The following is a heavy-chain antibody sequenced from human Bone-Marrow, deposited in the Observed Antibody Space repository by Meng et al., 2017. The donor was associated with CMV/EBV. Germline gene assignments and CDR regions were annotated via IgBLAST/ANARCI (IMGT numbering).Heavy chain of an antibody. CDR2: ISSSGSTI. D-gene: IGHD3-3*01. Sequence: GESLKISCAASGFTFSSYSMNWVRQAPGKGLEWVSYISSSGSTIYYADSVKGRFTISRDNAKNSLYLQMNSLRAEDTAVYYCAGITIFGVVAGYWGQGTLVTVSS. J-gene: IGHJ4*02. V-gene: IGHV3-48*04. CDR1: GFTFSSYS. CDR3: AGITIFGVVAGY.